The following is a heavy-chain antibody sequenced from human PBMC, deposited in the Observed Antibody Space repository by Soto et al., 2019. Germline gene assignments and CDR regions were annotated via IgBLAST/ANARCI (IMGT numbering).Heavy chain of an antibody. CDR1: GDTFTRHT. D-gene: IGHD1-26*01. Sequence: QVRLVQSGAEVRKPGSSVKVSCKASGDTFTRHTLTWVRQAPRQGLEWMGRIIPILTVVNYAQKYQGRVTITADTSTSTTYMELASLRSEDTAVYYCAITSRVAATTPEASWGQGTLVTVS. CDR2: IIPILTVV. V-gene: IGHV1-69*02. J-gene: IGHJ5*02. CDR3: AITSRVAATTPEAS.